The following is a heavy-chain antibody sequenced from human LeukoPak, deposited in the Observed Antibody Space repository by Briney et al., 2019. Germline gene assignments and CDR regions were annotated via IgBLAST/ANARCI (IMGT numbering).Heavy chain of an antibody. V-gene: IGHV4-61*01. CDR3: AASGSYDLGRFDY. Sequence: PSETLSLTCTVSGGSITSGHYYWSWIRQPPGKGLEWIGYIYYSGSTNYNPSLKSRVTISVDTSKNQFSLKLSSVTAADTAVYYCAASGSYDLGRFDYWGQGTLVTVSS. D-gene: IGHD1-26*01. J-gene: IGHJ4*02. CDR1: GGSITSGHYY. CDR2: IYYSGST.